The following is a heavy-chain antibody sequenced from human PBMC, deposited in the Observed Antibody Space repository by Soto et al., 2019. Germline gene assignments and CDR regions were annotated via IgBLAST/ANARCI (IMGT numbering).Heavy chain of an antibody. J-gene: IGHJ4*02. Sequence: QVQLQESGPGLVKPSQTLSLTCTVSGGSISSGGYYWSWIRQHPGKGLEWIGYIYYSGSTYYNPSIMSRVTISVDTSKNQFSLKLSSVTAADTAVYYCARGVEYCSSTSCSQYYFDYWGQGTLVTVSS. CDR3: ARGVEYCSSTSCSQYYFDY. CDR1: GGSISSGGYY. CDR2: IYYSGST. V-gene: IGHV4-31*03. D-gene: IGHD2-2*01.